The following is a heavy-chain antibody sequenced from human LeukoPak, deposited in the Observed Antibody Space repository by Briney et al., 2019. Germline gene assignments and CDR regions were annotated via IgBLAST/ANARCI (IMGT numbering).Heavy chain of an antibody. CDR1: GYTFTSYG. D-gene: IGHD6-19*01. CDR2: ISAYNGNT. CDR3: ARDGACSWQWLVVGSLDY. Sequence: ASVKVSCKASGYTFTSYGISWVRQAPGQGLEWMGWISAYNGNTNYAQKLQGRVTMTTDTSTSTAYMELRSLRSDATAVYYCARDGACSWQWLVVGSLDYWGQGTLVTVSS. V-gene: IGHV1-18*01. J-gene: IGHJ4*02.